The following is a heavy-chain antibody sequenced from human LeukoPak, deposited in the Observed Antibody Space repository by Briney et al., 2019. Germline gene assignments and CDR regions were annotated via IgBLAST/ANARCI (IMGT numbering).Heavy chain of an antibody. CDR2: VSSSSSTI. V-gene: IGHV3-48*04. CDR1: GFTFSSYA. J-gene: IGHJ4*02. Sequence: PGGSLRLSCAASGFTFSSYAMSWVRQAPGKGLEWVSYVSSSSSTIYYADSVKGRFTISRDNAKNSLYLLMNSLRAEDTAVYYCAREFEDGGYYGSGSYDYWGQGTLVTVSS. CDR3: AREFEDGGYYGSGSYDY. D-gene: IGHD3-10*01.